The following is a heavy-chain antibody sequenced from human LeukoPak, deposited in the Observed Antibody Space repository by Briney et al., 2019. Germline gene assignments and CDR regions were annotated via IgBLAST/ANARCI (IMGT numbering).Heavy chain of an antibody. Sequence: SETLSLTCTVSGGSISSYYWSWIRQPPGKGLEWIGYIYYGGRTNYNPSLKSRVTISVDTSKNQFSLKLTSVTAADTAVYYCASTGYYVSPWYFDLWGRGTLVTVSS. CDR3: ASTGYYVSPWYFDL. CDR1: GGSISSYY. D-gene: IGHD3-3*01. CDR2: IYYGGRT. V-gene: IGHV4-59*01. J-gene: IGHJ2*01.